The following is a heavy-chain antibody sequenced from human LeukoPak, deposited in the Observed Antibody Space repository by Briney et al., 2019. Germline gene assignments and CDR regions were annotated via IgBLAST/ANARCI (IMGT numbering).Heavy chain of an antibody. CDR2: ISAYNGNT. CDR3: ARVNYYGSGSYYYYYYMDV. D-gene: IGHD3-10*01. V-gene: IGHV1-18*04. Sequence: ASVKVSCKASGYTFTSYYMHWVRQAPGQGLEWMGWISAYNGNTNYAQKLQGRVTMTTDTSTSTAYMELRSLRSDDTAVYYCARVNYYGSGSYYYYYYMDVWGKGTTVTVSS. J-gene: IGHJ6*03. CDR1: GYTFTSYY.